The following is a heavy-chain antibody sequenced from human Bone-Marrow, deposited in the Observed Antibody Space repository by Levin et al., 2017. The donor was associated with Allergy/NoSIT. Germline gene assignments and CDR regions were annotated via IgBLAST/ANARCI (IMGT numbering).Heavy chain of an antibody. V-gene: IGHV3-15*01. CDR2: IKSNTDGGTA. CDR3: VTAHLDY. J-gene: IGHJ4*02. Sequence: LSLTCAASGFIFNNAWMTWVRPAPGRGLEWVGRIKSNTDGGTADYAAPVKGRFAISRDDSKNMLYLQMNSLKSDDTAVYYCVTAHLDYWGQGTLVTASS. CDR1: GFIFNNAW. D-gene: IGHD2-21*02.